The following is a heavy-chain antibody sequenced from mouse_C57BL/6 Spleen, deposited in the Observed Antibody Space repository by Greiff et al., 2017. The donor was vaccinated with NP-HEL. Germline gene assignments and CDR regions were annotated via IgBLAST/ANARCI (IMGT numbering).Heavy chain of an antibody. D-gene: IGHD1-1*01. V-gene: IGHV5-17*01. J-gene: IGHJ2*01. CDR3: ARQDYGSPLDY. CDR1: GFTFSDYG. Sequence: DVQLVESGGGLVKPGGSLKLSCAASGFTFSDYGMHWVRQAPEKGLEWVAYISSGSSTIYYADTVKGRFTISRDNAKNTLFLQMTSLRSEDTAMYYCARQDYGSPLDYWGQGTTLTVSS. CDR2: ISSGSSTI.